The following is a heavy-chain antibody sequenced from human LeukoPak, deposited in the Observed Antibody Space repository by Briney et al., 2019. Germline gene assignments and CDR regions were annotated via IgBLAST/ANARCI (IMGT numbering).Heavy chain of an antibody. J-gene: IGHJ4*02. CDR1: GFTFSSYE. V-gene: IGHV3-30*09. Sequence: GGSLRLSCAASGFTFSSYEMNWVRQAPGKGLEWVAVISYDEENKYYADSVKGRFAISRDNSKDTLYLQMNSLRAGDTAVYYCARSPTRSLRVGEFDFWGQGTLVTVSS. CDR2: ISYDEENK. CDR3: ARSPTRSLRVGEFDF. D-gene: IGHD1-26*01.